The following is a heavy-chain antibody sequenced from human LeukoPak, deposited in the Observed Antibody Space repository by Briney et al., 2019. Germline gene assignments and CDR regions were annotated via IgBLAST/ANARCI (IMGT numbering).Heavy chain of an antibody. CDR2: INPNSGGT. CDR3: AREDYYGSGSYLGYYYYMDV. V-gene: IGHV1-2*02. J-gene: IGHJ6*03. Sequence: GASVKVSCKASGYTFTGYYMHWVRQAPGQGLEWMGWINPNSGGTNYAQKFQGRVTMTRDTSISTAYMELSRLRSDDTAVYYCAREDYYGSGSYLGYYYYMDVWGKGTTATVSS. CDR1: GYTFTGYY. D-gene: IGHD3-10*01.